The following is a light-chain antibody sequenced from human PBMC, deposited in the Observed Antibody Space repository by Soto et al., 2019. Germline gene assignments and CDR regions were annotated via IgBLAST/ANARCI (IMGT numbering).Light chain of an antibody. CDR2: LAS. V-gene: IGKV1-5*03. CDR1: QSINIW. CDR3: QHYNSYSEA. J-gene: IGKJ1*01. Sequence: DIQMTQSPSTLSASVGDRVTITCRASQSINIWLAWYQQKPGRAPKLLIYLASTLASGVPSRFSGSGSGTDFTLTISSLQPDDFATYYCQHYNSYSEAFGQGTKVDIK.